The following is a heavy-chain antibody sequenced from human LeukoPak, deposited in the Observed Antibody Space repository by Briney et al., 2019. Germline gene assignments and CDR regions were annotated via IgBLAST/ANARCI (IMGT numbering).Heavy chain of an antibody. V-gene: IGHV7-4-1*02. CDR3: ARVSPYYYGSGSNFDY. J-gene: IGHJ4*02. CDR2: INTNTGNP. Sequence: ASVKVSCKASGYTFTSYGISWVRQAPGQGLEWMGWINTNTGNPTYAQGFTGRFVFSLDTSVSTAYLQISSLKAEDTAVYYCARVSPYYYGSGSNFDYWGQGTLVTVSS. CDR1: GYTFTSYG. D-gene: IGHD3-10*01.